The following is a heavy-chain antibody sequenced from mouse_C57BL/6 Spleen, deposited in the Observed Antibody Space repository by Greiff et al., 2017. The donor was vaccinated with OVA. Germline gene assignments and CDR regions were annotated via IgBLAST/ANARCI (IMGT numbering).Heavy chain of an antibody. CDR3: ARLRGGSAWFAY. J-gene: IGHJ3*01. CDR2: IDPSDSET. Sequence: VQLQQPGAELVRPGSSVKLSCKASGYTFTSYWMHWVKQRPIQGLEWIGNIDPSDSETHYNQKFKDKATLTVDKSSSTAYMQLSSLTSEDSAVYYCARLRGGSAWFAYWGQGTLVTVSA. CDR1: GYTFTSYW. V-gene: IGHV1-52*01.